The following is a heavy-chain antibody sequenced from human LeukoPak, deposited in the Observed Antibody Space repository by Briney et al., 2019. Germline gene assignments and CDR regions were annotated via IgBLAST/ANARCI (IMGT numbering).Heavy chain of an antibody. CDR2: IRYDGSNK. CDR1: GFTFSSYA. J-gene: IGHJ4*02. CDR3: AKDLKRGYSYGYWAFTPGY. V-gene: IGHV3-30*02. Sequence: GGSLRLSCAASGFTFSSYAMHWVRQAPGKGLEWVAFIRYDGSNKYYADSVKGRFTISRDNSKNTVYLQMNSLRPEDTAVYYCAKDLKRGYSYGYWAFTPGYWGQGTLVAVSS. D-gene: IGHD5-18*01.